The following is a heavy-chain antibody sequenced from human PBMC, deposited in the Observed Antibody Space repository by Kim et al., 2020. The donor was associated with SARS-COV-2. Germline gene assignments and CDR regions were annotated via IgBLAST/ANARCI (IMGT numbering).Heavy chain of an antibody. V-gene: IGHV4-34*01. CDR2: INHSGST. D-gene: IGHD3-10*01. CDR3: ARALRTMVRGVIFDY. Sequence: SETLSLTCAVYGGSFSGYYWSWIRQPPGKGLEWIGEINHSGSTNYNPSLKSRVTISVDTSKNQFSLKLSSVTAADTAVYYCARALRTMVRGVIFDYWGQGTLVTVSS. J-gene: IGHJ4*02. CDR1: GGSFSGYY.